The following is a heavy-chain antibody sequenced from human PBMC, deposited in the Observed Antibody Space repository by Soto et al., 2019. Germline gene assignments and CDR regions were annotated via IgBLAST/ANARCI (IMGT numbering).Heavy chain of an antibody. J-gene: IGHJ3*02. Sequence: GGSLRLSCVVSGFTFSSYAMSWVRQAPGKGLEWVASISGSGGSTYSADSVKGRFTISRDNSKNTLYLQMNSLRAEDPAVYYCAKDRGRGNAFDIWGQGTRVTVSS. V-gene: IGHV3-23*01. CDR3: AKDRGRGNAFDI. CDR2: ISGSGGST. D-gene: IGHD5-12*01. CDR1: GFTFSSYA.